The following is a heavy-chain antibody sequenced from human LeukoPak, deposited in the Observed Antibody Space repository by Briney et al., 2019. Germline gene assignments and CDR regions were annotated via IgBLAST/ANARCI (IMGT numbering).Heavy chain of an antibody. CDR1: GYSISSGYY. CDR2: INHSGST. V-gene: IGHV4-38-2*02. CDR3: ARGRYCSGGSCYSVWGRLFDY. J-gene: IGHJ4*02. D-gene: IGHD2-15*01. Sequence: SETLSLTCTVSGYSISSGYYWGWIRQPPGKGLEWIGEINHSGSTNYNPSLKSRVTISVDTSKNQFSLKPSSVTAADTAVYYCARGRYCSGGSCYSVWGRLFDYWGQGTLVTVSS.